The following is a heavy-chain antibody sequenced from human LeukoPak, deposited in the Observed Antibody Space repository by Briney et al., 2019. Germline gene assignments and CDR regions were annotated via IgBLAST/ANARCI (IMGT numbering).Heavy chain of an antibody. CDR2: IYSGGTT. CDR1: GFTVSSNY. CDR3: ARGGNDYVWGSYRFDAFDI. Sequence: GGSLRLSCAASGFTVSSNYMSWVRQAPGKGLEWVSIIYSGGTTYYADSVKGRFTISRDNAKNSLYLQMNSLRAEDTAVYYCARGGNDYVWGSYRFDAFDIWGQGTMVTVSS. J-gene: IGHJ3*02. V-gene: IGHV3-53*01. D-gene: IGHD3-16*02.